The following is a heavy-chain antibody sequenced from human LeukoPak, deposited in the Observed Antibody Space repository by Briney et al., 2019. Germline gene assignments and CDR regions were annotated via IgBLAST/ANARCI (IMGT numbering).Heavy chain of an antibody. Sequence: GGSLSLSCAASGFTFSSNWLSWVRRPQGRGLDGVPTIKKDEGEKYYVDPVKGRFTISRDNAKNSLYLQMNSLRAEDTALYYCAKADTAMITFGGVIVGHYYFDYWGQGTLVTVSS. V-gene: IGHV3-7*03. CDR3: AKADTAMITFGGVIVGHYYFDY. J-gene: IGHJ4*02. CDR2: IKKDEGEK. D-gene: IGHD3-16*02. CDR1: GFTFSSNW.